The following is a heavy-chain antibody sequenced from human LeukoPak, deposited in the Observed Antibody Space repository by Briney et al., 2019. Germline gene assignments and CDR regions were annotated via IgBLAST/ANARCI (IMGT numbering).Heavy chain of an antibody. J-gene: IGHJ4*02. D-gene: IGHD4-23*01. CDR2: ISGSGGST. Sequence: GGSLRLSCAASGFTFSSYAMSWVRQAPGKGLEWVSAISGSGGSTYYADSVKGRFTISRDNSKNTLYLQTNSLRAEDTAVYYCAKDRTYGGKVDYWGQGTLVTVSS. CDR3: AKDRTYGGKVDY. V-gene: IGHV3-23*01. CDR1: GFTFSSYA.